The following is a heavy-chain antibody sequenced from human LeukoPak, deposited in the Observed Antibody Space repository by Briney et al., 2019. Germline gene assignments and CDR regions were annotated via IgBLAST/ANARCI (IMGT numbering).Heavy chain of an antibody. J-gene: IGHJ2*01. CDR1: GFTFRNFG. D-gene: IGHD2-2*01. V-gene: IGHV3-23*01. Sequence: PGGSLRLSCAASGFTFRNFGMSWVRQAPGKGLEWVSAIGGSGVSTYYADSVKGRFTISRDNSRNTLYLQMNSLRAADTAIYYCAKEYCSSTSCFYWFFDLWGRGTRVAVSS. CDR2: IGGSGVST. CDR3: AKEYCSSTSCFYWFFDL.